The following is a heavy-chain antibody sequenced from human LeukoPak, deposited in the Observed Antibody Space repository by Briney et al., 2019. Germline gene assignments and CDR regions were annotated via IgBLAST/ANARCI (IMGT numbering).Heavy chain of an antibody. D-gene: IGHD3-10*01. CDR2: IIPILGIA. V-gene: IGHV1-69*02. CDR3: ARARRGSGSYSDY. Sequence: SVKVACKASGGTFSSYTISWVRQAPGQGLEWMGRIIPILGIANYAQKFQGRVTITADKSTSTAYMELSSLRSEDTAVYYCARARRGSGSYSDYWGQGTLVTVSS. CDR1: GGTFSSYT. J-gene: IGHJ4*02.